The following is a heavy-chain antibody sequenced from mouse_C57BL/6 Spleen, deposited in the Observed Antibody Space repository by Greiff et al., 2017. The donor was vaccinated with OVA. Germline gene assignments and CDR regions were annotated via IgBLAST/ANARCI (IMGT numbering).Heavy chain of an antibody. V-gene: IGHV1-59*01. Sequence: QVQLKQPGAELVRPGTSVKLSCKASGYTFTSYWMHWVKQRPGQGLEWIGVIDPSDSYTNYNQKFKGKATLTVDTSSSTAYMQLSSLTSEDSAVYYCARAAQAYFDYWGQGTTLTVSS. CDR3: ARAAQAYFDY. J-gene: IGHJ2*01. CDR2: IDPSDSYT. D-gene: IGHD3-2*02. CDR1: GYTFTSYW.